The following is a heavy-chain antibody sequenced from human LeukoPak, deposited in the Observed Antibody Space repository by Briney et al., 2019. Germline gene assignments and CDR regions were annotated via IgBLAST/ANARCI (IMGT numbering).Heavy chain of an antibody. Sequence: GGSLRLSCAASGFTFSSYAMSWVRQAPGKGLEWVSAISGSGGSTYYADSVKGRFTISRDNSKNTLYLQMNSLRAEDTAVYYCAKESPGPYDSSGSVDYWGQGTLVTVSS. CDR3: AKESPGPYDSSGSVDY. D-gene: IGHD3-22*01. CDR2: ISGSGGST. CDR1: GFTFSSYA. J-gene: IGHJ4*02. V-gene: IGHV3-23*01.